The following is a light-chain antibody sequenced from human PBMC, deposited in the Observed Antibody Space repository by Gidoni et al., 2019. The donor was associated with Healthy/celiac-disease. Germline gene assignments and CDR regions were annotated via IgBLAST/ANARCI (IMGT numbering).Light chain of an antibody. CDR2: DAS. Sequence: EIVLTQSPATLSLSPGERATLSCRASQSVSSYLAWYQHKPGQAPRLLIYDASNRATGIPARFSGGGSGTDFTLTISSLEPEDFAVYYCQQRSNWPSFGPGTKVDIK. J-gene: IGKJ3*01. CDR3: QQRSNWPS. V-gene: IGKV3-11*01. CDR1: QSVSSY.